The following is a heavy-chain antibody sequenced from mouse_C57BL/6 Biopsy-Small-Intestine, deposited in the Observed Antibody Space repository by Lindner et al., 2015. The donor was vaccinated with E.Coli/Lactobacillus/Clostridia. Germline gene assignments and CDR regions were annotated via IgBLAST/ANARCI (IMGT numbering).Heavy chain of an antibody. CDR1: GYSFTGYN. CDR2: IDPYNGAT. V-gene: IGHV1S135*01. Sequence: VQLQESGPELVKPGASVKMSCKASGYSFTGYNMHWVKQSHGKSLEWIGYIDPYNGATSNNQKFKGKATMTVDKSSSTVYMQLNSLTSEDSAVYYCARSSYGGYPYYYAMDYWGQGTSVTVSS. J-gene: IGHJ4*01. CDR3: ARSSYGGYPYYYAMDY. D-gene: IGHD2-3*01.